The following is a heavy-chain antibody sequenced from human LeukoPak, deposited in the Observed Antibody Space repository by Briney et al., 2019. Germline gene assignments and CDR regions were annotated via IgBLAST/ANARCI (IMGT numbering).Heavy chain of an antibody. Sequence: GGSLRLSCAASGFTFSSYSMNWVRQAPGKGLEWVSSISSSSSYIYYADSVKGRFTISRDNAKNSLYLQMNSLRAEDTAVYCCARDWGYCSSTSCSRPIDYWGQGTLVTVSS. J-gene: IGHJ4*02. D-gene: IGHD2-2*01. CDR2: ISSSSSYI. V-gene: IGHV3-21*01. CDR1: GFTFSSYS. CDR3: ARDWGYCSSTSCSRPIDY.